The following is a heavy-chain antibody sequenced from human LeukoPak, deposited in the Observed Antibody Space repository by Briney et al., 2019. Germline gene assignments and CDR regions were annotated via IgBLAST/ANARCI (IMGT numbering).Heavy chain of an antibody. CDR1: GGSISRSNW. J-gene: IGHJ4*02. Sequence: SETLSLTCAVSGGSISRSNWWSWVRPPPGKGLEWIGEIYHSGSTNYNPSLKSRVNISVDKSKNQFSLKLSSVTAADTAVYYCARALTTVTQYYFDYWGQGTLVTVSS. CDR3: ARALTTVTQYYFDY. V-gene: IGHV4-4*02. D-gene: IGHD4-17*01. CDR2: IYHSGST.